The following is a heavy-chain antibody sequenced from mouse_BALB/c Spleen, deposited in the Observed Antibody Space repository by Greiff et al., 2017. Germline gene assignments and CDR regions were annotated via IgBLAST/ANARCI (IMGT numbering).Heavy chain of an antibody. J-gene: IGHJ2*01. CDR3: ARGLDY. CDR2: ISSGGSYT. CDR1: GFTFSSYA. V-gene: IGHV5-9-4*01. Sequence: EVQRVESGGGLVKPGGSLKLSCAASGFTFSSYAMSWVRQSPEKRLEWVAEISSGGSYTYYPDTVTGRFTISRDNAKNTLYLEMSSLRSEDTAMYYCARGLDYWGQGTTLTVSS.